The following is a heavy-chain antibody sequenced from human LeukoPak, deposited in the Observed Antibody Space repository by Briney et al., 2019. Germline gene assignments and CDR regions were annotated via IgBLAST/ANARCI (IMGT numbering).Heavy chain of an antibody. J-gene: IGHJ4*02. Sequence: PGGSLRLSCAASGFTFSTYWMNWLRQAPGKGLEWVANIKQDGNEKYYVDSVKGRFTISRDNAKNSLYLQMNSLRAEDTALYYCAREQSYSEEIVVVNPPFDYWGQGTLVTVSS. CDR1: GFTFSTYW. CDR2: IKQDGNEK. D-gene: IGHD2-21*01. CDR3: AREQSYSEEIVVVNPPFDY. V-gene: IGHV3-7*01.